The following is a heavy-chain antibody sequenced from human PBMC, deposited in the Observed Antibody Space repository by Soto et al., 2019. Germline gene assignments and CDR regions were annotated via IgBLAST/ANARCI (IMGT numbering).Heavy chain of an antibody. CDR2: IVVDSNTA. CDR1: GSTFNNFA. D-gene: IGHD1-26*01. J-gene: IGHJ4*02. V-gene: IGHV1-69*06. CDR3: ARAIKRWEVNYYFDF. Sequence: QVVLLQSGAEVKEPGSSVRVSCQVSGSTFNNFAFSWVRQAPGHGPEWMGGIVVDSNTAEYSQRLQDRVTITADTSTETLYMELGRLTFEDTAVYYCARAIKRWEVNYYFDFWGQGTLVTVSS.